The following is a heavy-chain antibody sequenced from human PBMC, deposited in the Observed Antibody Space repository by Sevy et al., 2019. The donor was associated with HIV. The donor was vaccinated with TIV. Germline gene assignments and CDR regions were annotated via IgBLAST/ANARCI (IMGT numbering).Heavy chain of an antibody. J-gene: IGHJ4*02. CDR1: GFTFSSYA. Sequence: GGSLRLSYAASGFTFSSYAMIWVRQAPGKGLEWVSAISGSGGSTYYADSVKGRFTISRDNSKNTLYLQMNSLRAEDTAVYYCAKYMRGSYYPFDYWGQGTLVTVSS. CDR2: ISGSGGST. D-gene: IGHD1-26*01. V-gene: IGHV3-23*01. CDR3: AKYMRGSYYPFDY.